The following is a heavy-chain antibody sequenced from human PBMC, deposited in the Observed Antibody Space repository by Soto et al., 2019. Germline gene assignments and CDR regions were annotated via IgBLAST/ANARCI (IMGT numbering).Heavy chain of an antibody. Sequence: EVQLVESGGGLVQPGGSLRLSCAASGFTVSSNYMSWVRQAPGKGLEWVSVIYSGGSTYYADSVKGRFTISRDNSKNTLYLQMNSLRAEDTAVYYCARDRIAVAGNPEYFQHWDQCTLVTVSS. V-gene: IGHV3-66*01. CDR1: GFTVSSNY. D-gene: IGHD6-19*01. CDR2: IYSGGST. J-gene: IGHJ1*01. CDR3: ARDRIAVAGNPEYFQH.